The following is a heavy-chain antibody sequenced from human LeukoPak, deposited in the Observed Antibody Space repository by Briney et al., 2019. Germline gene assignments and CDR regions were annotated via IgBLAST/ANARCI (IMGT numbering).Heavy chain of an antibody. V-gene: IGHV3-7*03. D-gene: IGHD6-6*01. Sequence: GGSLRLSCATSGFTLSNVWMCWVRQAPGKGLEWVGNIRGDGSVKFYLDSVKGRFTISRDNTNSVSLQMNNLKAEDTAVYYCGRSVAAPADYWGQGTLVIVSS. CDR1: GFTLSNVW. CDR3: GRSVAAPADY. CDR2: IRGDGSVK. J-gene: IGHJ4*02.